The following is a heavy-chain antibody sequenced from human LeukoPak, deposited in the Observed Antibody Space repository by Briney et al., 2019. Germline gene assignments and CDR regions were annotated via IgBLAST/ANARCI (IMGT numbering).Heavy chain of an antibody. Sequence: GGSLRPSCAASGFTFSDYAMNWVRQAPGKGLEWVAHLYSGGTYADSVKGRFSISRDNAQNSLYLQMNSLTDDDSAVYYCARDKDWAFDYWGQGILVTVSS. CDR2: LYSGGT. D-gene: IGHD3-9*01. CDR1: GFTFSDYA. CDR3: ARDKDWAFDY. J-gene: IGHJ4*02. V-gene: IGHV3-48*02.